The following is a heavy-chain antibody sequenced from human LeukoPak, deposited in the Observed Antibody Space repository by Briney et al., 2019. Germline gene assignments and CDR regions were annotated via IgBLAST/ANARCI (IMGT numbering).Heavy chain of an antibody. Sequence: SETLSLTCTVSVGXISSYYWSWIRQPPGKGLEWIGYIYYSGSTNYNPSLKSRVTISIDTSKNQFSLKLSSVTAADTAMYYCASHYGSGFDYWGQGTLATVSS. CDR3: ASHYGSGFDY. V-gene: IGHV4-59*01. CDR2: IYYSGST. J-gene: IGHJ4*02. D-gene: IGHD3-10*01. CDR1: VGXISSYY.